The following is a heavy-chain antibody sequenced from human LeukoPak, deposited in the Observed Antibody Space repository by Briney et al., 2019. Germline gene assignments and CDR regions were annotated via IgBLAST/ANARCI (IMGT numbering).Heavy chain of an antibody. CDR2: MNSNSGNT. Sequence: ASVKVSCKASGYTFTSYDINWVRQAPGQGLEWMGWMNSNSGNTGYAQKFQGRLTITRITSISTAYMELSSLRSEDTAVYYCARIPGRLRADYYYYYMDVWGKGTTVTVSS. CDR1: GYTFTSYD. V-gene: IGHV1-8*03. D-gene: IGHD5-12*01. CDR3: ARIPGRLRADYYYYYMDV. J-gene: IGHJ6*03.